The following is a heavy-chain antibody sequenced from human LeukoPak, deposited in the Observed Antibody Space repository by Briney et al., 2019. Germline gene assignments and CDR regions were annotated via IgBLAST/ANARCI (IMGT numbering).Heavy chain of an antibody. Sequence: ASVKVSCKASGYTFTGYYMHWVRQAPGQGLEWMGWINPSGGSTSYAQKFQGRVTITADKSTSTAYMELSSLRSEDTAVYYCASFSDSGSYERYFDYWGQGTLVTVSS. D-gene: IGHD3-10*01. J-gene: IGHJ4*02. CDR1: GYTFTGYY. V-gene: IGHV1-46*01. CDR3: ASFSDSGSYERYFDY. CDR2: INPSGGST.